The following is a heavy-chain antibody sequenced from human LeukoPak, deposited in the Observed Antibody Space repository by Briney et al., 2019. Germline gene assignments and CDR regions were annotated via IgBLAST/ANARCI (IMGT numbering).Heavy chain of an antibody. CDR2: ISYDGSNK. D-gene: IGHD1-26*01. Sequence: PGGSLRLSCAASGFTFSSYGMHWVRQAPGKGLEWVAVISYDGSNKYYADSVKGRFTISRDNSKNTLYLQMNSLRAEDTAVYYCAKVPRRGATTGYFQHWGQGTLVTVSS. V-gene: IGHV3-30*18. CDR3: AKVPRRGATTGYFQH. J-gene: IGHJ1*01. CDR1: GFTFSSYG.